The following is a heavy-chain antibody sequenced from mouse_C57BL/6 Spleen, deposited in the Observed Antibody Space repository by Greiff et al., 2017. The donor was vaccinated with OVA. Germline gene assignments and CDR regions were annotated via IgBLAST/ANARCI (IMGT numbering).Heavy chain of an antibody. Sequence: VQLKQSGPELVKPGASGKLSCKASGYSFPDYNMNWVKQRKGKSLGWIGVINPNYGTPAYNQKLKGKATLTVDKSSSTAYMQLNSLTSEDSAVYYCARYGNYWYFDVWGTGTTVTVSS. CDR1: GYSFPDYN. V-gene: IGHV1-39*01. CDR2: INPNYGTP. J-gene: IGHJ1*03. D-gene: IGHD2-1*01. CDR3: ARYGNYWYFDV.